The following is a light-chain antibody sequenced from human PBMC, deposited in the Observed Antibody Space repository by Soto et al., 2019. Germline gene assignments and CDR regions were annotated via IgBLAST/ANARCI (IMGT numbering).Light chain of an antibody. CDR1: SSDVGYDY. Sequence: QSALTQPASVSGSPGQSITISCTGISSDVGYDYVSWYQQHPGKVPKLMIYEVSNRPSGVSNRFSGSKSGNTASLTISGLQAEDEADYYCSSYTTSSTPVFGGGTKLTVL. V-gene: IGLV2-14*01. CDR3: SSYTTSSTPV. J-gene: IGLJ2*01. CDR2: EVS.